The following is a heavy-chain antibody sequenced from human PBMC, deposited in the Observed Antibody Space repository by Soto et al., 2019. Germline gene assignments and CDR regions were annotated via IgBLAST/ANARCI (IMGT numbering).Heavy chain of an antibody. Sequence: EVQLVESGGGLVKPGGSLRLSCAASGFTFSGHTINWVRQAPGKGLEWVSSVSRSSSYIYYADSVKGRFTVSRDDAEKSLYLQMNSLRAEDTAIYYCARRMGFDGSGYAFFDSWGQGTQVTVSS. V-gene: IGHV3-21*01. CDR2: VSRSSSYI. CDR3: ARRMGFDGSGYAFFDS. D-gene: IGHD3-10*01. J-gene: IGHJ4*02. CDR1: GFTFSGHT.